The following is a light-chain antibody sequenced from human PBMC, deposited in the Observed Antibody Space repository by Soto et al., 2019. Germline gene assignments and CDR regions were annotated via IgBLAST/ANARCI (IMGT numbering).Light chain of an antibody. J-gene: IGKJ4*01. CDR2: GAS. V-gene: IGKV3-15*01. CDR3: QQYNNWPLT. CDR1: QSVSSSY. Sequence: EIVLTQSPGTLSLSPGERATLSCRASQSVSSSYLAWYQQKPGQAPRLLIYGASTRATGIPARFSGSGSGTELTITISSLQSEDGAVYYCQQYNNWPLTFGEGTKVDIK.